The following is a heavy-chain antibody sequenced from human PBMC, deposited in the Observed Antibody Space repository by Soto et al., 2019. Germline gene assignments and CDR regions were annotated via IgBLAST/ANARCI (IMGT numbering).Heavy chain of an antibody. CDR3: ARGPHSSGTYYYYYGMDV. V-gene: IGHV1-18*04. J-gene: IGHJ6*02. CDR1: GYTFTSYG. D-gene: IGHD6-19*01. Sequence: ASVKVSCKASGYTFTSYGISWVRQAPGQGLEWMGWISAYNGNTNYAQKLQGRVTMTTDTSTSTAYMELRSLRSDDTAVYYCARGPHSSGTYYYYYGMDVWGQGTTVPVSS. CDR2: ISAYNGNT.